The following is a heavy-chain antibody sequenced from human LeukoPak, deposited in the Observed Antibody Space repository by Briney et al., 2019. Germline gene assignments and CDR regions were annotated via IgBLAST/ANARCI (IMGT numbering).Heavy chain of an antibody. Sequence: ASVKVSCKASGYTFTGYYMHWVRQAPGQGLEWMGWINPNSGGTNYAQEFLGRVTMTRDTSISTAYMELSRLRSDDTAVYYCARSRMVRGVIEWGQGTLVTVSS. CDR3: ARSRMVRGVIE. J-gene: IGHJ4*02. D-gene: IGHD3-10*01. CDR2: INPNSGGT. CDR1: GYTFTGYY. V-gene: IGHV1-2*02.